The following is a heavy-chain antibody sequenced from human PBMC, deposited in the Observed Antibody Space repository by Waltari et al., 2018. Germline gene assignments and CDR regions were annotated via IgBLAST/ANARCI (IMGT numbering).Heavy chain of an antibody. D-gene: IGHD2-2*01. CDR1: GGSISSYY. CDR2: VYYSGIT. J-gene: IGHJ4*02. CDR3: ARVGPTMPPGHLSTYFDY. V-gene: IGHV4-59*01. Sequence: QVQLQESGPGLVKPSETLSLTCTVSGGSISSYYWSWIRQPPGKGLEWIGYVYYSGITNTHPSLKSRVTISVDTSKNQFSLKRSSVTAADTAVYYCARVGPTMPPGHLSTYFDYWGQGTLVTVSS.